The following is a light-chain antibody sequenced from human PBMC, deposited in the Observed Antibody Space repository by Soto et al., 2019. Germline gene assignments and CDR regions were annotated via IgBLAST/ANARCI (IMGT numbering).Light chain of an antibody. CDR3: QESLTTPLT. V-gene: IGKV1-39*01. CDR1: QSISIY. Sequence: DIQMTQSPSSLSASVGDRVTITCRASQSISIYLNWYQQKPGKAPKLLIYAASSLQSGVPSRFSGSGSGTDFTLTINSLQPEDLATYYCQESLTTPLTFGGGTKVDIK. J-gene: IGKJ4*01. CDR2: AAS.